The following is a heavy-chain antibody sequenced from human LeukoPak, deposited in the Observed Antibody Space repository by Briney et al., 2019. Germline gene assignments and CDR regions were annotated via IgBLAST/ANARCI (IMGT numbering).Heavy chain of an antibody. J-gene: IGHJ6*02. V-gene: IGHV3-23*01. D-gene: IGHD2-2*01. Sequence: GGSLRLSCAASGFTFSSYAMSWVRQAPGKGLEWVSAISGSGGSTYYADSVKGRFTISRDNSKNTLYLQMNSLRAEDTAVYYCAKVSSTSPFGYYYYGMDAWGQGTTVTVSS. CDR3: AKVSSTSPFGYYYYGMDA. CDR2: ISGSGGST. CDR1: GFTFSSYA.